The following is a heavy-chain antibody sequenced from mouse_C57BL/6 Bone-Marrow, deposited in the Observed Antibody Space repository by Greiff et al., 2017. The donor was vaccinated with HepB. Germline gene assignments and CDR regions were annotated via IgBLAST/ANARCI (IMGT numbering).Heavy chain of an antibody. V-gene: IGHV14-4*01. CDR1: GFNIKDDY. Sequence: EVQLQQSGAELVRPGASVKLSCTASGFNIKDDYMHWVKQRPEQGLEWIGWIEPENGDTEYASKFQGKATITADTSSNTAYLQLSSLTSEDTAVYYCTFYYYGSRGYFDVWGTGTTVTVSS. CDR2: IEPENGDT. D-gene: IGHD1-1*01. CDR3: TFYYYGSRGYFDV. J-gene: IGHJ1*03.